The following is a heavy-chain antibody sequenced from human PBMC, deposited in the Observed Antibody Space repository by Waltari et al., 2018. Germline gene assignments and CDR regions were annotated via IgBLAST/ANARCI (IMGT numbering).Heavy chain of an antibody. J-gene: IGHJ4*02. CDR3: ARGGQQLGGD. Sequence: EVQLVESGGGLVQPGGSLRLSCAASGFTFSSYDLHWVRHATGKGLEWVSAIGTAGDTYYPGSVKGRFTISRENAKNSLYLQMNSLRAEDTAVYYCARGGQQLGGDWGQGTLVTVSS. V-gene: IGHV3-13*01. CDR2: IGTAGDT. D-gene: IGHD6-13*01. CDR1: GFTFSSYD.